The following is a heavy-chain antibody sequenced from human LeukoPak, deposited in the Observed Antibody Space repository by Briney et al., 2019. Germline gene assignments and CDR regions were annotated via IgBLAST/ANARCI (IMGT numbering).Heavy chain of an antibody. V-gene: IGHV4-31*03. CDR2: IYYSGST. CDR1: GGSINSGGYY. J-gene: IGHJ4*02. CDR3: AKGIVGATTGWLDY. D-gene: IGHD1-26*01. Sequence: SETLSLTCTVSGGSINSGGYYWSWIRQHPGKGLEWIGYIYYSGSTYYNPSLKSRVTISVDTSKNQFSLKVSSVTAADTAVYYRAKGIVGATTGWLDYWGQGTLVTVSS.